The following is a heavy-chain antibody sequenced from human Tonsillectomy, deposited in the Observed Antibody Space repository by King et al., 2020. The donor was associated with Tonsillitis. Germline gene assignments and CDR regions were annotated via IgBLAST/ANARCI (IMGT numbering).Heavy chain of an antibody. Sequence: QRQLVQSGGGVVQPGRSLRLSCAASGFTFSSYGMHWVRQAPGKGLAWVALISYDGSNKYYADSVKGRFTISRDNSKNTLYLQMNSLRAEDTAVYYCVTDRADCSGGSCDYYYYYYGMDVWGQGTTVTVSS. CDR1: GFTFSSYG. J-gene: IGHJ6*02. V-gene: IGHV3-30*03. CDR3: VTDRADCSGGSCDYYYYYYGMDV. D-gene: IGHD2-15*01. CDR2: ISYDGSNK.